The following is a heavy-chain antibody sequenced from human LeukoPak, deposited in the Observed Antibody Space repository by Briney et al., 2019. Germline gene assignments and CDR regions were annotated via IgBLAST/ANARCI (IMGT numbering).Heavy chain of an antibody. CDR2: INHSGST. J-gene: IGHJ4*02. CDR3: ARLGGVYSNYWVDY. V-gene: IGHV4-34*01. Sequence: SETLSLTCAVYGGSLSGYYRSWIRQPPGKGLEWIGEINHSGSTNYNPSLKGRVTISVDTSKNQFSLKLSSVTAADTAVYYCARLGGVYSNYWVDYWGQGTLVTVSS. CDR1: GGSLSGYY. D-gene: IGHD4-11*01.